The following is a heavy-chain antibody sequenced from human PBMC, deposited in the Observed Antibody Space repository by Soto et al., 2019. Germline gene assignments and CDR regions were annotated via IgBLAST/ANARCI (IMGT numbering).Heavy chain of an antibody. Sequence: SETLSLTCTVSGGSISSYYWSWIRQPPGKGLEWIGYIYYSGSTNYNPSLKSRVTISVDTSKNQFSLKLSSVTAADTAVYYCARQRGYSGYDWVDYWGQGTLVTVS. J-gene: IGHJ4*02. CDR2: IYYSGST. CDR3: ARQRGYSGYDWVDY. V-gene: IGHV4-59*08. CDR1: GGSISSYY. D-gene: IGHD5-12*01.